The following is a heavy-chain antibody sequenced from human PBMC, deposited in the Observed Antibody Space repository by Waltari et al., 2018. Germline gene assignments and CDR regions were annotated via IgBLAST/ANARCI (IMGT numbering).Heavy chain of an antibody. CDR3: ARGEGGANEY. Sequence: EVQLVESGGGLVQPGGSLRLLCAASGFTFRNYEMNWVRQAPGKGLERVSYISGGSSTIFYADSVKGRFTISRDNAKNSVYLEMNSLRADDTAIYYCARGEGGANEYWGQGTLVTVSS. V-gene: IGHV3-48*03. D-gene: IGHD1-26*01. J-gene: IGHJ4*01. CDR1: GFTFRNYE. CDR2: ISGGSSTI.